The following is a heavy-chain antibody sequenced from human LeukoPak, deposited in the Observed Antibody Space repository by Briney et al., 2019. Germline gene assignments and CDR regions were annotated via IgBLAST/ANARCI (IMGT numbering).Heavy chain of an antibody. CDR3: ARQRRNLLTASPYYYYGMDV. Sequence: GESLKISCKGSGYSFTYYWIGWVRQMPGKGLECMGIIFPGDSDTRYSPSFQGQVTISADKSISTAYLQWSSLKASDTAIYYCARQRRNLLTASPYYYYGMDVWGQGTTVTVSS. J-gene: IGHJ6*02. D-gene: IGHD3-9*01. V-gene: IGHV5-51*01. CDR2: IFPGDSDT. CDR1: GYSFTYYW.